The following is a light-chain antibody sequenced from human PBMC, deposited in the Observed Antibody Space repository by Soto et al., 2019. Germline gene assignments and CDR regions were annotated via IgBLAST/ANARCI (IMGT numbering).Light chain of an antibody. CDR1: QSVSSN. Sequence: EIVMTQAPATLSVSPGERATVSCRSSQSVSSNLAWYQQKPGQAPRLLIYGASTRATGIPARFSGSGSGTDFTLTISSLEPEDFAVYYCHQRQYWPPITFGQGTRLEIK. CDR3: HQRQYWPPIT. J-gene: IGKJ5*01. CDR2: GAS. V-gene: IGKV3D-15*01.